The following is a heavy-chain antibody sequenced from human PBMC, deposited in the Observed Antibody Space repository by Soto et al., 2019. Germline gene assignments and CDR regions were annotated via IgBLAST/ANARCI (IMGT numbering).Heavy chain of an antibody. CDR1: GFAFSSFY. V-gene: IGHV1-46*01. CDR3: ARDNSQSDGNQVGLTPAWWFDP. D-gene: IGHD1-26*01. CDR2: INPSGENK. Sequence: ASVKVSCKASGFAFSSFYMHWVRQAPGQGLEWMGLINPSGENKWYAPKFQGRVTFTRDTSTSTLYMDLSSLKYEDTAVYYCARDNSQSDGNQVGLTPAWWFDPWGQGTLVTVSS. J-gene: IGHJ5*02.